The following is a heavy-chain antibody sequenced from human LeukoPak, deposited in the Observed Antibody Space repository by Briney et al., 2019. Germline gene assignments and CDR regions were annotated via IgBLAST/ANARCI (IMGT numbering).Heavy chain of an antibody. CDR2: IYHSGSP. CDR3: ARDTGYCSGGSCFYGMDV. J-gene: IGHJ6*02. V-gene: IGHV4-30-2*01. Sequence: PSETLSHTCAVSGGSLSSGGYSWSWIRQPPGKGLEWIGYIYHSGSPCYNPSLKRRATIYVDRSKNQFSLKLGSVTAADTAVYYCARDTGYCSGGSCFYGMDVWGQGTTVTVSS. CDR1: GGSLSSGGYS. D-gene: IGHD2-15*01.